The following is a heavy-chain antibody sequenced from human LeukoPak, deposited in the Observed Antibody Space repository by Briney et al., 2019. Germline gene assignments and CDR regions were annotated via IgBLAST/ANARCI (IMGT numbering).Heavy chain of an antibody. V-gene: IGHV3-7*01. J-gene: IGHJ4*02. CDR1: GFSLSDYW. CDR3: ARDRRGGYEYLDY. Sequence: GGSLRLSCAASGFSLSDYWMSWVRQAPGKGLEWVANIKQDGGEKYYVDSVRGRFTISRDNAKNALYLQMNSLGAEDTAVYFCARDRRGGYEYLDYWGQGTLVTVSS. CDR2: IKQDGGEK. D-gene: IGHD5-12*01.